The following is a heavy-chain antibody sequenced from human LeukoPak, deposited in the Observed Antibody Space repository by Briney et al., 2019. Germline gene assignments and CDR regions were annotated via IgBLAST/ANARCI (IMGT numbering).Heavy chain of an antibody. J-gene: IGHJ4*02. CDR1: GGSISSSSYY. CDR3: ARRPRIAAAGSMGVSGTGGFDY. D-gene: IGHD6-13*01. CDR2: IYYSGST. V-gene: IGHV4-39*01. Sequence: SETLSLTCTVSGGSISSSSYYWGWIRQPPGKGLEWIGSIYYSGSTYYNPSLKSRVTISVDTSKNQFSLKMSSVTAADTAVYYCARRPRIAAAGSMGVSGTGGFDYWGQGTLVTVSS.